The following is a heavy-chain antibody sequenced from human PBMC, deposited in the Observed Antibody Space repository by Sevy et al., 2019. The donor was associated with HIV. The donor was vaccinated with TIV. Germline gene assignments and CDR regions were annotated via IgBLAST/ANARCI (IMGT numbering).Heavy chain of an antibody. D-gene: IGHD3-22*01. CDR3: ARDKTYYYDSSGYYYYY. V-gene: IGHV3-21*01. Sequence: GGSLRLSCAASGFTFSSYSMNWVRQAPGKGLEWVSSISSSSSYIYYADSVKGRFTISRDNAKNSLYLQMNSLRAEDTAVYYCARDKTYYYDSSGYYYYYWCQGTLVTVSS. J-gene: IGHJ4*02. CDR2: ISSSSSYI. CDR1: GFTFSSYS.